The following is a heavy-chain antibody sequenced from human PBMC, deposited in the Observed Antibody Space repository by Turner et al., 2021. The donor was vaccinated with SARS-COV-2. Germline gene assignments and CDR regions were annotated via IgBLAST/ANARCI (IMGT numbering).Heavy chain of an antibody. V-gene: IGHV4-59*08. Sequence: VQLQESGPALVRPSETLSSICTVSGGSVSSKSCSWIRQFPGRGLEWIGYFYKSGSIDYNPTLRSRVTISVDTSKNQLSLNLISVTAADTAVYYCARHQGSASGYDHGMNVWGQGTAVIVSS. D-gene: IGHD3-10*01. CDR2: FYKSGSI. J-gene: IGHJ6*02. CDR1: GGSVSSKS. CDR3: ARHQGSASGYDHGMNV.